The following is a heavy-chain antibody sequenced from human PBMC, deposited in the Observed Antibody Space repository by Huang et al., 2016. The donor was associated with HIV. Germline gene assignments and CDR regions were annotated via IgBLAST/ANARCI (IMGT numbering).Heavy chain of an antibody. CDR1: GFSISSYW. D-gene: IGHD3-22*01. V-gene: IGHV3-74*01. CDR3: ARDPRIQSWLNFFDY. J-gene: IGHJ4*02. CDR2: INSDVMST. Sequence: EVQLVESGGGLVQPGGSLRLSCAACGFSISSYWMHWVRQAPGKGLVGVSRINSDVMSTRYADSVKGRFTISRDNAKNTLYLQMNSLRAEDTAVYYCARDPRIQSWLNFFDYWGQGTLVSVSS.